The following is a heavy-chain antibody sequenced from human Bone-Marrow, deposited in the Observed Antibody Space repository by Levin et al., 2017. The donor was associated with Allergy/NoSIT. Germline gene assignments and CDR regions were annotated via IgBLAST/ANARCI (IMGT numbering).Heavy chain of an antibody. D-gene: IGHD7-27*01. V-gene: IGHV3-30*03. J-gene: IGHJ4*02. Sequence: GESLKISCAASDFTFSNSGMHWVRQAPGKGLEWVAVVSCDGGTTYYADSVKGRFIISRDNSRNTMYLQMNSLTLDDTAVYYCTREMGATCGGGTRTGQFCFDYWGQGTQVAVSS. CDR3: TREMGATCGGGTRTGQFCFDY. CDR2: VSCDGGTT. CDR1: DFTFSNSG.